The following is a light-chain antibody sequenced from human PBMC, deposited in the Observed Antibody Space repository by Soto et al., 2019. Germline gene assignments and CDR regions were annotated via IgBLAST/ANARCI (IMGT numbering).Light chain of an antibody. CDR2: AAS. CDR3: QQSYSTPIT. J-gene: IGKJ5*01. Sequence: DIQMTQSPSSLSASVGDRVTITCRASQSISSYLNWYQQKPGKAPKLLIYAASSFQSGVPSRFSGSVSGTDFTLTINSLQPEDFATYYCQQSYSTPITFGQGTRLEIK. V-gene: IGKV1-39*01. CDR1: QSISSY.